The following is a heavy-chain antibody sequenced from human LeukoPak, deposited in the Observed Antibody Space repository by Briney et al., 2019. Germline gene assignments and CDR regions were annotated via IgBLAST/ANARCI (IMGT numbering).Heavy chain of an antibody. CDR1: GFTFSSYG. Sequence: GGSLRLSCAASGFTFSSYGMHWVRQAPGKGLEWVAVISYDGSNKYYADSVKGRFTISRDNSKNTLYLQMNSLRAEDTAVYYCARDAGAPPAFDIWGQGTMVTVSS. D-gene: IGHD6-13*01. CDR2: ISYDGSNK. V-gene: IGHV3-30*03. J-gene: IGHJ3*02. CDR3: ARDAGAPPAFDI.